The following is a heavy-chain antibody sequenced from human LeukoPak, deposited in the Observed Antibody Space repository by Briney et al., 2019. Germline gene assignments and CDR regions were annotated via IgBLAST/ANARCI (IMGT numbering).Heavy chain of an antibody. D-gene: IGHD4-17*01. Sequence: ASVKVSCKASGYTFTNYYMHWVRQAPGQGLEWMGWINTNTGNPTYAQGFTGRFVFSLDTSVSTAYLQISSLKAEDTAVYYCARDRTVTNFDYWGQGTLVTVSS. CDR3: ARDRTVTNFDY. CDR2: INTNTGNP. CDR1: GYTFTNYY. J-gene: IGHJ4*02. V-gene: IGHV7-4-1*02.